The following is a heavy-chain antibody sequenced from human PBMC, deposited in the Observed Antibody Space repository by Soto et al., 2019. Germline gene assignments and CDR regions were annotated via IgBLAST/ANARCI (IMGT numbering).Heavy chain of an antibody. V-gene: IGHV3-21*01. CDR3: ARDPGGYSGYDTIAY. CDR2: ISSSSSYI. CDR1: GFTFSSYS. D-gene: IGHD5-12*01. J-gene: IGHJ4*02. Sequence: EVQLVESGGGLVKPGGSLRLSCAASGFTFSSYSMNWVRQAPGKGLEWVSSISSSSSYIYYADSVKGRFTISRDNAKNSLYLQMNSLRAEETAVYYCARDPGGYSGYDTIAYWGQGTLVTVSS.